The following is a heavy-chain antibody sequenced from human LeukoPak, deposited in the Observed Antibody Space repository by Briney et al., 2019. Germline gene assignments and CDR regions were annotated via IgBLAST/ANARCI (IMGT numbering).Heavy chain of an antibody. J-gene: IGHJ4*02. CDR3: ARDKWGGVPSSSSDY. Sequence: GASVKVSCKASGYTFTSYGISWVRQAPGQGLEWMGWISAYNGNTNYAQKLQGRVTMTTDTSTSTAYMELRSLRSDDTAVYYCARDKWGGVPSSSSDYWGQGTLVTVSS. V-gene: IGHV1-18*01. CDR2: ISAYNGNT. CDR1: GYTFTSYG. D-gene: IGHD6-6*01.